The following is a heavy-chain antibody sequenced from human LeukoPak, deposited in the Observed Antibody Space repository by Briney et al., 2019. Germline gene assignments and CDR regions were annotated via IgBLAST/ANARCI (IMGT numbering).Heavy chain of an antibody. V-gene: IGHV3-7*01. J-gene: IGHJ6*03. Sequence: PGGSLRLSCAASGFTFSSYWMSWVRQAPGKGLEWVANIKQDGSEKYYVDSVKGRFTISRDNAKNSLYLQMNSLRAEDTAVYYCARDILEFTMVRELPAYYMDVWGKGTTVTVSS. CDR1: GFTFSSYW. CDR2: IKQDGSEK. D-gene: IGHD3-10*01. CDR3: ARDILEFTMVRELPAYYMDV.